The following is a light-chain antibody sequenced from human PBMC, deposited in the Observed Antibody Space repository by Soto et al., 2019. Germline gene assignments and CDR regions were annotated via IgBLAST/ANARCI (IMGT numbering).Light chain of an antibody. CDR1: SSDVGSYNY. CDR2: DVS. V-gene: IGLV2-11*01. J-gene: IGLJ2*01. Sequence: QSALTQPRSVSESPGQSVTISCTGTSSDVGSYNYVSWYQQHPGKAPKLMIYDVSKRPSGVPDRFSGSKSGNTASLTISGLQAEDEADYYCCSYAGTYNVVFGGGTQLTVL. CDR3: CSYAGTYNVV.